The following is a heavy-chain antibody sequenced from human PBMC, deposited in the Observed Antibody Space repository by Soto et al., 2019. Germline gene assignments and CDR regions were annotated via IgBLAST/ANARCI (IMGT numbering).Heavy chain of an antibody. V-gene: IGHV1-18*04. J-gene: IGHJ6*02. CDR1: GYTFTSYG. D-gene: IGHD1-26*01. CDR2: ISAYNGNT. CDR3: ARARVQWELRPPRDYYYYGMDV. Sequence: QVQLVQSGAEVKKPGASVKVSCKASGYTFTSYGISWVRQAPGQGLEWMGWISAYNGNTNYAQKLQGRVTMTTDISTSTAYMELRSLRSDDTAVYYCARARVQWELRPPRDYYYYGMDVWGQGTTVTVSS.